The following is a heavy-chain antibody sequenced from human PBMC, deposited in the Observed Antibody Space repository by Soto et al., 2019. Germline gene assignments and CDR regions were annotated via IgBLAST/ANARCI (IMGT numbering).Heavy chain of an antibody. CDR2: IYYSGST. Sequence: SETLSLTCTVSGGSISSYYWSWIRQPPGKGLEWIGYIYYSGSTNYNPSLKSRATISVDTSKNQFSLKLSSVTAADTAVYYCARGTYYYDSSGYYNWFDPWGQGTLVTVSS. V-gene: IGHV4-59*01. D-gene: IGHD3-22*01. CDR1: GGSISSYY. CDR3: ARGTYYYDSSGYYNWFDP. J-gene: IGHJ5*02.